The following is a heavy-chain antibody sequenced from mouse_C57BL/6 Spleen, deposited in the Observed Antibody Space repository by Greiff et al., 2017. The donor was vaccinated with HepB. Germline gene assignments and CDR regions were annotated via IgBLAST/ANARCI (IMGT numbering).Heavy chain of an antibody. CDR1: GYTFTSYT. CDR2: INPSSGYT. J-gene: IGHJ3*01. CDR3: ARYEDWDEGWFAY. Sequence: VNVVESGAELARPGASVKMSCKASGYTFTSYTMHWVKQRPGQGLEWIGYINPSSGYTKYNQKFKDKATLTADKSSSTAYMQLSSLTSEDSAVYYCARYEDWDEGWFAYWGQGTLVTVSA. V-gene: IGHV1-4*01. D-gene: IGHD4-1*01.